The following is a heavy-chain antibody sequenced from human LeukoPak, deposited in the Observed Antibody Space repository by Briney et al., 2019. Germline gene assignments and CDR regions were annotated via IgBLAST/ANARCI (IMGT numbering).Heavy chain of an antibody. CDR2: IRSKTYGGTT. CDR3: TRAGRSWYLHY. CDR1: GFTFGDYA. D-gene: IGHD6-13*01. J-gene: IGHJ4*02. Sequence: PGRSLRLSCTASGFTFGDYALSWVRQAPVKGLEWLGFIRSKTYGGTTEYAASVKGRFTISRDNSKRIAYLQMDSLKTDDTAVYYSTRAGRSWYLHYWGQGTLVTVSS. V-gene: IGHV3-49*04.